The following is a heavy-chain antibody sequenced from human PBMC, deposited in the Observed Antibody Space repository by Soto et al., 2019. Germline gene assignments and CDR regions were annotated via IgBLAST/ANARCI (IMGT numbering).Heavy chain of an antibody. Sequence: SETLSLTCTVSGGSVSSSSYYWGWVRQPPGKGLEWIGSVYYSGSTYYNPSLESRVTISVDTSKNQFSLKLTSVTAADTAVYYCERPSDYYYAMDVWGQGTTVTVSS. V-gene: IGHV4-39*01. CDR2: VYYSGST. CDR1: GGSVSSSSYY. J-gene: IGHJ6*02. CDR3: ERPSDYYYAMDV.